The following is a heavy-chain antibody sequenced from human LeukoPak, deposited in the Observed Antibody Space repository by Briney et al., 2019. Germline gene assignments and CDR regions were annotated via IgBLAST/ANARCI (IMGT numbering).Heavy chain of an antibody. CDR3: AHRRGGPFFDP. CDR1: GFSLSSSGEC. V-gene: IGHV2-5*02. D-gene: IGHD2-15*01. CDR2: IYWDGDE. Sequence: SGPTLVKPTQTLTLTCIFSGFSLSSSGECVGWIRQPPGQALEWIALIYWDGDERYSPSLKSRLTITKDTSKNQVVLTLTNMGPLDAATYSCAHRRGGPFFDPWGQGALVTVSS. J-gene: IGHJ5*02.